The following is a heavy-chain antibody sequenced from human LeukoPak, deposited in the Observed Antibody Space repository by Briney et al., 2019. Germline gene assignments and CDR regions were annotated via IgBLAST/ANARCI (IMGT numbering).Heavy chain of an antibody. V-gene: IGHV4-59*01. CDR1: GGSISTYY. CDR2: IYYTWRT. D-gene: IGHD1-14*01. Sequence: PSETLSLTCTVSGGSISTYYWTWIRQPPGKGLEGMGVIYYTWRTNYNPSLKSRVTISVDTSKNQFSLKLSSVTAADTAVYYCAGMRITTPTVRTLAYWGQGTLVTVSS. CDR3: AGMRITTPTVRTLAY. J-gene: IGHJ4*02.